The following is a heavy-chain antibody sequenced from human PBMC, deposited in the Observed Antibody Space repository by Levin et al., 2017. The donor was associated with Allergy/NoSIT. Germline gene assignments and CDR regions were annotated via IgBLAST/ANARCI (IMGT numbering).Heavy chain of an antibody. CDR1: GGSISTYY. CDR2: ISYSGST. J-gene: IGHJ3*02. CDR3: ARNYDFWSGYSFGAFDI. Sequence: SETLSLTCTVSGGSISTYYWSWIRQPPGKGLEWIGYISYSGSTNYNPSLKSRVTISVDTSKNQFSLKLSSVTAADTAVYYCARNYDFWSGYSFGAFDIWGQGTMVTVSS. V-gene: IGHV4-59*01. D-gene: IGHD3-3*01.